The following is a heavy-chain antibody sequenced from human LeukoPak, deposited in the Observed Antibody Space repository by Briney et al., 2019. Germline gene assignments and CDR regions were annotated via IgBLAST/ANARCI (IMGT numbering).Heavy chain of an antibody. J-gene: IGHJ4*02. Sequence: GXXXRISCKGSGYPFSSYWIGWVRQMPGKGLGGMGIIYPGDSDTRYSPSLQGQVTIPVDTSIGTAYLQWSSLKASDTAIYYCARQNDFRLDYWGQGTLVTVSS. D-gene: IGHD3-3*01. V-gene: IGHV5-51*01. CDR2: IYPGDSDT. CDR3: ARQNDFRLDY. CDR1: GYPFSSYW.